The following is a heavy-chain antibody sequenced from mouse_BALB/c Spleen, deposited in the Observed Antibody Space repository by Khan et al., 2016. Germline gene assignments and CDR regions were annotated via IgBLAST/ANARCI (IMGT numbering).Heavy chain of an antibody. CDR1: GFTFSSYA. CDR2: ISSGGST. V-gene: IGHV5-6-5*01. Sequence: EVELVESGGGLVKPGGSLKLSCAASGFTFSSYAMSWVRQTPEQRLEWVASISSGGSTYYPDSVKGRFTISRDNATYILYLQMISLRSEDTAMYYYARGWVRYDYAMDYWGQGTSVTVSS. D-gene: IGHD2-14*01. J-gene: IGHJ4*01. CDR3: ARGWVRYDYAMDY.